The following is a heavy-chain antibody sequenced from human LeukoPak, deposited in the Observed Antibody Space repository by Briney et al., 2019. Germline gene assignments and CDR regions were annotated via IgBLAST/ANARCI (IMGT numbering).Heavy chain of an antibody. D-gene: IGHD5-18*01. CDR1: GGSFSGYY. Sequence: SETLSLTCAVYGGSFSGYYWSWIRQPPGKGLEWIGEINHSGSTNYKASLKSRLTISVDTSKHQFSLNLSSVTAADTAVYYCARRQRGFSYGSHCDYWGQGTLVTVSS. J-gene: IGHJ4*02. CDR3: ARRQRGFSYGSHCDY. CDR2: INHSGST. V-gene: IGHV4-34*01.